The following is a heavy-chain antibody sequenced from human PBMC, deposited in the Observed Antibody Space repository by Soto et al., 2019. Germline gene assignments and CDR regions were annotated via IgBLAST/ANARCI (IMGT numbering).Heavy chain of an antibody. CDR1: GYTFTSYY. V-gene: IGHV1-46*01. CDR3: AREVRGGTSDY. D-gene: IGHD1-7*01. J-gene: IGHJ4*02. CDR2: INPSGGST. Sequence: GASVKVSCKASGYTFTSYYMHWVRQAPGQGLEWMGIINPSGGSTTYAQNFQGRVTMTRDTSTSTVYMELSSLRSEDTAVYYCAREVRGGTSDYWGQGTLVTVSS.